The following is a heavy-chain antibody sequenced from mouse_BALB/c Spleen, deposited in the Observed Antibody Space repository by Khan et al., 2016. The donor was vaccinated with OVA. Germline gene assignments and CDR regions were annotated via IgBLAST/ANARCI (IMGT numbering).Heavy chain of an antibody. CDR3: ARVYGGDFDY. CDR2: ISYSGNT. Sequence: EVQLQESGPGLVKPSQSLSLTCTVTGYSITSDYAWNWIRQFPGNKLEWMGFISYSGNTKYNPFLNSRFSITRDTSKNQFFLQLNSVTTEDTATYYCARVYGGDFDYWGQGTSLTVSS. J-gene: IGHJ2*02. D-gene: IGHD1-1*01. V-gene: IGHV3-2*02. CDR1: GYSITSDYA.